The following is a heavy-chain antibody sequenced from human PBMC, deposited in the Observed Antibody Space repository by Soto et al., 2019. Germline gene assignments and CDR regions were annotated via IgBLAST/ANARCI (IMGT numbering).Heavy chain of an antibody. V-gene: IGHV3-48*01. Sequence: GGSMSLSCAAAGFTIGGFSRNWVRQAPGKGLEWVSYISSSSTTKYYADSVKGRFTISRDNSKNTLYLQMNSLRAEDKAVYYCARDQGYSHYWGQGTLVTVSS. CDR3: ARDQGYSHY. CDR1: GFTIGGFS. D-gene: IGHD5-18*01. CDR2: ISSSSTTK. J-gene: IGHJ4*02.